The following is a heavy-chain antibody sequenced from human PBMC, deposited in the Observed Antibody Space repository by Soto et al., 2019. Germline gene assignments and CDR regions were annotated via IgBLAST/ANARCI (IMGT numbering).Heavy chain of an antibody. D-gene: IGHD4-17*01. V-gene: IGHV3-48*02. Sequence: GVLRLSCAASGFSVNAYTMSWVRQAPGKGLEWISYITSSTSSIYYADSVKGRFTISRDNAKNSLFLQMNSLRDEDTAVYYCAGGLHGASYYFDYWGQGTLVTVSS. CDR3: AGGLHGASYYFDY. J-gene: IGHJ4*02. CDR1: GFSVNAYT. CDR2: ITSSTSSI.